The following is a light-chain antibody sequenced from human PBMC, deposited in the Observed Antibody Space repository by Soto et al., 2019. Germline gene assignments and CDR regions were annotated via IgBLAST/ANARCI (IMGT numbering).Light chain of an antibody. J-gene: IGLJ2*01. CDR2: DVS. V-gene: IGLV2-14*03. CDR1: SSDIGNYND. Sequence: QSALTQPASVSGSPGQWITISCTGTSSDIGNYNDVSWYQQHPGKAPKLMIYDVSNRPSGVSNRLSGSKSGNTASLTSSGLQAEDEADYYCSAYTKNTALVFGGGSKLTV. CDR3: SAYTKNTALV.